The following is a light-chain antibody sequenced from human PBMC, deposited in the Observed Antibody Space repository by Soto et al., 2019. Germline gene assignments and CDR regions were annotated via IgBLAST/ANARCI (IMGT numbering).Light chain of an antibody. CDR3: QQYYNWPPWT. V-gene: IGKV3D-15*01. CDR2: DAS. CDR1: QSVFSS. Sequence: IVMTXSXXXXXVXXGEXRPXXCXASQSVFSSLAWYQQKPGQAPRLLIYDASNRATGIPARFSGSGSGTEFTLTISSLQSEDFAVYYCQQYYNWPPWTFGQGTKVDIK. J-gene: IGKJ1*01.